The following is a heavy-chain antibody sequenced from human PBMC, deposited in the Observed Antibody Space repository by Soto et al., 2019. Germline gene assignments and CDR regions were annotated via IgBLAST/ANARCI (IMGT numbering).Heavy chain of an antibody. CDR1: AGSIIRGGYY. Sequence: SETRCRPCTVSAGSIIRGGYYWSWIRQDQGKGLEWIGYIFYSGTTYYNPSLKSRVTISVDTSKNQFSLKLSSVTAADTAVYYCARSVDPWGQGTLVTVS. V-gene: IGHV4-31*03. CDR3: ARSVDP. J-gene: IGHJ5*02. CDR2: IFYSGTT.